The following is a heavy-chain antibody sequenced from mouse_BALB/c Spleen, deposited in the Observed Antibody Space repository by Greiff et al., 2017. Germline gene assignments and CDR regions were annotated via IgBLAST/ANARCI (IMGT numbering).Heavy chain of an antibody. CDR1: GFTFSSYA. V-gene: IGHV5-9-4*01. CDR3: ARHYRSWYFDV. Sequence: EVKVVESGGGLVKPGGSLKLSCAASGFTFSSYAMSWVRQSPEKRLEWVAEISSGGSYTYYPDTVTGRFTISRDNAKNTLYLEMSSLRSEDTAMYYCARHYRSWYFDVWGAGTTVTVSS. D-gene: IGHD2-14*01. J-gene: IGHJ1*01. CDR2: ISSGGSYT.